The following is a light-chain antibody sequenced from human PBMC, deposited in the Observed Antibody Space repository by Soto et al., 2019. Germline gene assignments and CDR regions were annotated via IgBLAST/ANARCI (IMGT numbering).Light chain of an antibody. CDR2: GAS. J-gene: IGKJ4*01. CDR3: QQRYNWPLT. V-gene: IGKV3-11*01. CDR1: QSVSSY. Sequence: EIVLTQSPATLSLSPGERATLSCRASQSVSSYLAWYQQKPGQAPRLLIYGASNRATGIPARFSGSGSATDFTLTSSGLEPEDFAVYYCQQRYNWPLTFGGGTKVDIK.